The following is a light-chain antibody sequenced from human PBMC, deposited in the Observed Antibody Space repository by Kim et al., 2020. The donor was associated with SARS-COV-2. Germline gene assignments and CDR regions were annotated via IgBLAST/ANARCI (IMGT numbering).Light chain of an antibody. J-gene: IGLJ3*02. CDR2: GKN. CDR1: SLRSYY. V-gene: IGLV3-19*01. Sequence: GQTVRITCQGDSLRSYYASWYQQKPGHAPVLVIYGKNNRPSGIPDRFSGPSSGNTASLTITGAQAEDEADYYCNSRDSSGNHLRVFGGGTQLTVL. CDR3: NSRDSSGNHLRV.